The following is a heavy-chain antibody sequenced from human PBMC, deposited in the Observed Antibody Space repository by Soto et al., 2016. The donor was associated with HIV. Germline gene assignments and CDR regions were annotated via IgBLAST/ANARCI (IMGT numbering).Heavy chain of an antibody. CDR3: ATLKNFGVYGMDA. V-gene: IGHV1-2*02. Sequence: QVQLVQSGAEVKRPGASVKISCKTSGFNFNAHFIHWVRQAPGQGLEWMGWSSPHGDNTNYAQKFKGRVAMTRDLSINTAYMEVSSVTSDDTAIYYCATLKNFGVYGMDAWGQGTTVTVSS. CDR2: SSPHGDNT. D-gene: IGHD4-17*01. J-gene: IGHJ6*02. CDR1: GFNFNAHF.